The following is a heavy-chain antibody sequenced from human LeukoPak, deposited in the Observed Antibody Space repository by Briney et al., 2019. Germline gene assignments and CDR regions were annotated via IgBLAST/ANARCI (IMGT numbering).Heavy chain of an antibody. V-gene: IGHV4-59*01. CDR1: GGSLSSYY. CDR2: IYYSGST. CDR3: AIMDSSGWPFDY. Sequence: SESLSLTCPVSGGSLSSYYWSWIRQPPGKGLEWIGYIYYSGSTNFNPSLKRRVTISVDTYKNQFSLKLSSVTAADTAVYYCAIMDSSGWPFDYWGQGTLVTVSS. J-gene: IGHJ4*02. D-gene: IGHD6-19*01.